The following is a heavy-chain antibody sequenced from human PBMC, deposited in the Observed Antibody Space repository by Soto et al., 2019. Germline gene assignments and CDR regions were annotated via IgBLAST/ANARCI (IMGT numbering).Heavy chain of an antibody. Sequence: SETLSLTCAVYGGSFSGYYWNWIRQPPGKGLEWIGEVTQSGGTNYNPSLKSRVTMSVDTSKNQFSLIVISVTAADTAVYYCARSYSSPFDPWGQGTLVTVSS. CDR3: ARSYSSPFDP. J-gene: IGHJ5*02. CDR2: VTQSGGT. V-gene: IGHV4-34*01. D-gene: IGHD3-22*01. CDR1: GGSFSGYY.